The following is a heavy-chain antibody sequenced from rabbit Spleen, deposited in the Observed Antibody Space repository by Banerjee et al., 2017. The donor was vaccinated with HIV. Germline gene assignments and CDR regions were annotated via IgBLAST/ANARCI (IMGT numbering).Heavy chain of an antibody. CDR1: GFDFYNYG. CDR3: ARGSATMTMVITGYYFNL. V-gene: IGHV1S47*01. J-gene: IGHJ4*01. Sequence: QEQLVESGGGLVQPGGSLKLSCKASGFDFYNYGVTWVRQAPGKGLEWIGYIEPIFGNTYYANWVNGRFTISSHNAQNTLYLQMTSLTAADTATYFCARGSATMTMVITGYYFNLWGQGTLVTVS. CDR2: IEPIFGNT. D-gene: IGHD2-1*01.